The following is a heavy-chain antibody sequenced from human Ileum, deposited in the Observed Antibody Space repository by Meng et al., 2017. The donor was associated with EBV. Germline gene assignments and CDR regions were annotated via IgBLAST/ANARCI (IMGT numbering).Heavy chain of an antibody. Sequence: VPLQGSGPGLVKPSGTLSLTWPASGGIISSSNWWSWVRQPPGKGLEWIGEIYHSGSTNYNPSLKSRVTISVDKSKNQFSLKLSSVTAADTAVYYCASFPPPGKQWLVTDYWGQGTLVTVSS. J-gene: IGHJ4*02. D-gene: IGHD6-19*01. CDR1: GGIISSSNW. CDR3: ASFPPPGKQWLVTDY. CDR2: IYHSGST. V-gene: IGHV4-4*02.